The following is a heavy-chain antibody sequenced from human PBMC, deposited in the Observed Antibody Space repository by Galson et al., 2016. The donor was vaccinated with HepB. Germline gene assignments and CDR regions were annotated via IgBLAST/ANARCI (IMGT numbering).Heavy chain of an antibody. Sequence: SETLSLTCAVSGGSISSYNWWSWVRQPPGKGLEWIGEIFHSGSTNYNPSLKSRVTISVDKSKHQFSLKLSSVTAAVTAVYYCASLGYCTGGTCYSPYWGQGTLVTVSS. CDR2: IFHSGST. D-gene: IGHD2-15*01. J-gene: IGHJ1*01. V-gene: IGHV4-4*02. CDR1: GGSISSYNW. CDR3: ASLGYCTGGTCYSPY.